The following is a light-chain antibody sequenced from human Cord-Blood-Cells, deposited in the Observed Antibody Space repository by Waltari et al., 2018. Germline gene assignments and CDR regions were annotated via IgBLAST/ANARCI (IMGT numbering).Light chain of an antibody. V-gene: IGKV3-20*01. Sequence: EIVLTQSPGTLSVSPGARATLHCRASQSVSSSYLAWYQQKPGQAPRLLIYGASSRATGIPDRFSGSVSGTDFTLTISRLEPEDFAVYYCQQYGSSPPMYTFGQGTKLEIK. CDR3: QQYGSSPPMYT. CDR2: GAS. J-gene: IGKJ2*01. CDR1: QSVSSSY.